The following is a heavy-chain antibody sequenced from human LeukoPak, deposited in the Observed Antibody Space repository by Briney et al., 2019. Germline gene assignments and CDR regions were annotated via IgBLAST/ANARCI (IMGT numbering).Heavy chain of an antibody. J-gene: IGHJ6*02. D-gene: IGHD4-17*01. Sequence: ASVKVSCKASGYTFTGYYMHWVRQAPGQGLEWMGWINPNSGGTNYAQKFQGWVTMTRDTSISTAYMELSRLRSDDTAVYYCARDLLDYGDYGYYGMDVWGQGTTVTVSS. CDR2: INPNSGGT. V-gene: IGHV1-2*04. CDR1: GYTFTGYY. CDR3: ARDLLDYGDYGYYGMDV.